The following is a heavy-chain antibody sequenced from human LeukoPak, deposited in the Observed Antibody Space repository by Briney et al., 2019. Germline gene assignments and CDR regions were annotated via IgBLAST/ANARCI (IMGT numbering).Heavy chain of an antibody. CDR1: GYSISSGYY. CDR2: IYHNGNT. CDR3: AREYSSSSRAFDI. D-gene: IGHD6-6*01. J-gene: IGHJ3*02. Sequence: SETLSLTCAVSGYSISSGYYWGWIRQPPGKGLDWIGSIYHNGNTYYNPSLKSRVTISVDTSKNQFSLKLSSVTAADTAVSYCAREYSSSSRAFDIWGQGTMVTVSS. V-gene: IGHV4-38-2*02.